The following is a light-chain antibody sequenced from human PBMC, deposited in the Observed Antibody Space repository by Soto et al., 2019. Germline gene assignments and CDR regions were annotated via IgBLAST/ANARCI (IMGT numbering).Light chain of an antibody. CDR1: QGLSSD. CDR3: QQLNSYPIT. Sequence: DIQLTQSPSFLSASVGDRVTITCRASQGLSSDLAWYQQKPGKAPKLLIYAASTLQSGVPSRFSGRGSGTESTLTISSLQPEDFATYYCQQLNSYPITFGQGTRLEIK. V-gene: IGKV1-9*01. CDR2: AAS. J-gene: IGKJ5*01.